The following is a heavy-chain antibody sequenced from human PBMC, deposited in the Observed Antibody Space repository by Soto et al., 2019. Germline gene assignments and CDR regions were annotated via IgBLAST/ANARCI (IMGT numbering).Heavy chain of an antibody. V-gene: IGHV1-3*01. CDR2: INAGNGNT. J-gene: IGHJ4*02. CDR3: ARVGAAAGPYYFDY. D-gene: IGHD6-13*01. CDR1: GYTFTSYA. Sequence: QVQLVQSGAEVKKPGASVTVSCKASGYTFTSYAMHWVRQAPGQRLEWMGWINAGNGNTKYSQKMQGRVTITRDTSASTAYMELSSLRSEDTAVYFCARVGAAAGPYYFDYWGQGTLVTGSS.